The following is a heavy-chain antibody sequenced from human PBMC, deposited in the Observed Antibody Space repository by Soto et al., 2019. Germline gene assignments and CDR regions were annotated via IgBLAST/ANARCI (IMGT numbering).Heavy chain of an antibody. D-gene: IGHD1-1*01. Sequence: SETLSLTCTVSGGSFSGYFWTWIRQPPGKGLEWLAEINHSGIANYNPSVESRVSMSVDTSKNQFSLRLYSVTAADTAVYYCVRGPYNYNSRYFDYWGQGTLVTVSS. V-gene: IGHV4-34*01. CDR1: GGSFSGYF. J-gene: IGHJ4*02. CDR3: VRGPYNYNSRYFDY. CDR2: INHSGIA.